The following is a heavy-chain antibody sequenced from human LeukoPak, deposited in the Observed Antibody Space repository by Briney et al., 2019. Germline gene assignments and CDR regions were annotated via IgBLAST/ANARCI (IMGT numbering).Heavy chain of an antibody. CDR2: ISDDGSRQ. V-gene: IGHV3-30-3*01. D-gene: IGHD3-10*01. CDR3: VKDRTGTYTLDY. CDR1: GFTFSNYA. Sequence: RGSLRLSCAATGFTFSNYAIDWGRQAPGKGLEWVAFISDDGSRQHYADSVKGRFTISRDNSKNTLNLQMNSLRAEDTAVYYCVKDRTGTYTLDYWGQGTLVPVSS. J-gene: IGHJ4*02.